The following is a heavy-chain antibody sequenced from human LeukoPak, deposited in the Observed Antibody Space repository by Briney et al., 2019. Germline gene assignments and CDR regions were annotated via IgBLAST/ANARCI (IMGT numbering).Heavy chain of an antibody. CDR3: ARVEIAARLGWYFDL. J-gene: IGHJ2*01. CDR1: GCTFSSYA. D-gene: IGHD6-6*01. V-gene: IGHV1-69*04. Sequence: SVTVSCKASGCTFSSYAISWVRQAPGQGLEWMGRIIPIFGIANYAQKFQGRVTITADKSTSTAYMELSSLRSEDTAVYYCARVEIAARLGWYFDLWGRGTLVTVSS. CDR2: IIPIFGIA.